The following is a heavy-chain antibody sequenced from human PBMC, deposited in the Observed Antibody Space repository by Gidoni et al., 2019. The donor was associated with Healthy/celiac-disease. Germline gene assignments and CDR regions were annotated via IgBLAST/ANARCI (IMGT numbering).Heavy chain of an antibody. CDR2: IYHSGST. J-gene: IGHJ4*02. V-gene: IGHV4-30-2*01. Sequence: QLQLQESGSGLVKPSQTLSLTCPVSGGSISSGGYSWGWIRQPPGKGLEWIGYIYHSGSTYYNPSLKSRVTISVDRSKNQFSLKLSSVTAADTAVYYCARASPDYHFDCWGQGTLVTVSS. D-gene: IGHD4-17*01. CDR3: ARASPDYHFDC. CDR1: GGSISSGGYS.